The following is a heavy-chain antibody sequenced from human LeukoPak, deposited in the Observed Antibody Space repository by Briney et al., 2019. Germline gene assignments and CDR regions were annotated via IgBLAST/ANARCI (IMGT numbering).Heavy chain of an antibody. CDR2: ISWNSGSI. J-gene: IGHJ4*02. Sequence: GGSLRLSCAASGFTFDDYAMHWVRHAPGKGLEWVSGISWNSGSIGYADSVKGRFTISRDNAKNSLYLQMNSLRAEDTALYYCAKGLTYYYDSSGQGYWGQGTLVAVSS. V-gene: IGHV3-9*01. D-gene: IGHD3-22*01. CDR3: AKGLTYYYDSSGQGY. CDR1: GFTFDDYA.